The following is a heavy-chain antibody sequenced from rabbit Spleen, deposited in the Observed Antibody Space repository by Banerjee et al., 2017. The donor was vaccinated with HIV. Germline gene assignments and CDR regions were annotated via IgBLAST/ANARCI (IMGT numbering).Heavy chain of an antibody. Sequence: QEQLVESGGGLVQPEGSLTLTCTASGFSFSSSYWICWVRQAPGKGLEWIGYIDPVFGSAYYASWVNGRFSISRENTQNTVSLQLNSLTAADTATYFCARGGGLWGPGTLVTVS. V-gene: IGHV1S45*01. CDR2: IDPVFGSA. CDR3: ARGGGL. J-gene: IGHJ4*01. CDR1: GFSFSSSYW.